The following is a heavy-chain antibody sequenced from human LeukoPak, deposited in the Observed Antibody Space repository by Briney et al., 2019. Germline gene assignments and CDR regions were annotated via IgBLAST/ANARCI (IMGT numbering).Heavy chain of an antibody. CDR3: ARDPPSFHH. V-gene: IGHV3-30*04. CDR2: ISNDGSNK. J-gene: IGHJ1*01. CDR1: GFTFSSYA. Sequence: PGGSLRLSCAASGFTFSSYAMHWIRQAPGKGLECVAVISNDGSNKSYADSVKGRFTISRDNAKNSLFLQMNSLRAEDTALYYCARDPPSFHHWGQGTLVTVSS.